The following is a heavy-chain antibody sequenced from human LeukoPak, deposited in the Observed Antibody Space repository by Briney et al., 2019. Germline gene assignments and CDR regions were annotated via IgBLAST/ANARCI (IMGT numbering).Heavy chain of an antibody. D-gene: IGHD2-21*02. J-gene: IGHJ4*02. CDR2: IRSDGSNK. CDR3: AKDRTELGDFVDY. V-gene: IGHV3-30*02. CDR1: GFTFSNYG. Sequence: GGSLRLSCAASGFTFSNYGMLWVRRAPGKGLEWVSFIRSDGSNKYYADSVKGRFTISRDNSKNTLYLQMNSLRVEDTPVYYCAKDRTELGDFVDYWGQGTLVSVSS.